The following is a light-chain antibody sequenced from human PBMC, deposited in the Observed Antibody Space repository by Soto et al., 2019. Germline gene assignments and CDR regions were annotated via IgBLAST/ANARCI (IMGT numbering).Light chain of an antibody. Sequence: QSVLTQPPSASGTPGQRVTISCSGSSSNIECNFVYWYQQFPGTAPRLLIYRNNQRPSGVPDPFSGSKSGTSASLAINALLSEDEADYYCTVWDDSLRARLFGGGTKVTVL. CDR2: RNN. J-gene: IGLJ2*01. CDR3: TVWDDSLRARL. CDR1: SSNIECNF. V-gene: IGLV1-47*01.